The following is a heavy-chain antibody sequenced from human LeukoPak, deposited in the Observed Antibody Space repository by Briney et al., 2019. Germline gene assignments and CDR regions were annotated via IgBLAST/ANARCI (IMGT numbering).Heavy chain of an antibody. J-gene: IGHJ6*02. V-gene: IGHV3-15*01. CDR1: GFTFSNAW. CDR2: IKSKADGGTT. D-gene: IGHD6-13*01. Sequence: PGGSLRLSCAASGFTFSNAWMSWVRQAPGKGLEWVGRIKSKADGGTTDYAAPVKGRFTISRDDSKNTLYLQMNSLKTEGTAVYYCTTVRAAAGTDYYYGMDVWGQGTTVTVSS. CDR3: TTVRAAAGTDYYYGMDV.